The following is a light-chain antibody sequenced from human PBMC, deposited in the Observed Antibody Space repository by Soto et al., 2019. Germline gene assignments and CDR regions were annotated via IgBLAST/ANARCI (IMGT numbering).Light chain of an antibody. CDR3: QHHGASPGT. J-gene: IGKJ1*01. V-gene: IGKV3-20*01. CDR2: TAS. CDR1: QSVSHNY. Sequence: EIVLTQSPGTLSLSPGERATLSCRASQSVSHNYLAWYQQKPGQAPKLLIYTASSRTTGTPDRFSGSGTGTDFTLTITGLEPEDFAVYYCQHHGASPGTFGQGTKVEIK.